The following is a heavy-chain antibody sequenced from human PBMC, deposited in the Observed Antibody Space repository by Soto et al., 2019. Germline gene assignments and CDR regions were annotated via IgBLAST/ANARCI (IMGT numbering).Heavy chain of an antibody. V-gene: IGHV1-24*01. CDR2: FDPEDGET. CDR3: ATAPRGPNTRYFDWLPYHDAFDI. J-gene: IGHJ3*02. CDR1: GYTLTELS. Sequence: ASVKVSCKVSGYTLTELSMHWVRQAPGKGLEWMGGFDPEDGETIYAQKFQGRVTMTEDTSTDTAYMELSSLRSEDTAVYYCATAPRGPNTRYFDWLPYHDAFDIWGQGTMVTVSS. D-gene: IGHD3-9*01.